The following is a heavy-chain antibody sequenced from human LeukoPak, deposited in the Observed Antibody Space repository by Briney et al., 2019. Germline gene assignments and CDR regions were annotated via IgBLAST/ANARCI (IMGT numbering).Heavy chain of an antibody. D-gene: IGHD1-26*01. Sequence: GGSLRLSCAASGFTFSSYAMSWVRQAPGKGLECISGFSGSGGSTYYADSVKGRFTISRDNSKNTLYLQMNSLRAEDTAVYYCAKSLSPVLGARGYFDYWGQGALVTVSS. J-gene: IGHJ4*02. V-gene: IGHV3-23*01. CDR2: FSGSGGST. CDR3: AKSLSPVLGARGYFDY. CDR1: GFTFSSYA.